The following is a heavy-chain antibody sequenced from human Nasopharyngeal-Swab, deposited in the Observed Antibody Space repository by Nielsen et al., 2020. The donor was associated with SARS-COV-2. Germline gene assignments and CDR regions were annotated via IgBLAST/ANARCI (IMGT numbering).Heavy chain of an antibody. CDR3: ARPRYWGGECYWYFDL. CDR1: GSSFTSYW. V-gene: IGHV5-51*01. CDR2: IYPGDSDT. J-gene: IGHJ2*01. D-gene: IGHD2-21*01. Sequence: GESLKISCKGSGSSFTSYWIGWVRQMPGKGLEWMGIIYPGDSDTRYSPSFQGQVTISADKSISTAYLQWSSLKASDTAMYYCARPRYWGGECYWYFDLWGRGTLVTVSS.